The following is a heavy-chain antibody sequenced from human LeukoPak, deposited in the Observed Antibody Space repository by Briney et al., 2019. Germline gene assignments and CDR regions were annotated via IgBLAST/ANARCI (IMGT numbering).Heavy chain of an antibody. V-gene: IGHV1-46*01. CDR1: GYTFTSYY. Sequence: ASVKVSCKASGYTFTSYYMHWVRQAPGQGLEWMGIINPSGGSTSYAQKFQGRVTMTRDMSTRTVYMELSSLRSEDTAVYYCARDGNVVLLMGWGQGTLVTVSS. CDR3: ARDGNVVLLMG. D-gene: IGHD2/OR15-2a*01. J-gene: IGHJ4*02. CDR2: INPSGGST.